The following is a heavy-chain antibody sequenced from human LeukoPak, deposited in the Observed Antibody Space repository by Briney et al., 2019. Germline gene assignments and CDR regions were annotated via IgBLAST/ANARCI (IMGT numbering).Heavy chain of an antibody. CDR2: IYSGGST. CDR1: GFTVSSNY. V-gene: IGHV3-53*01. D-gene: IGHD6-19*01. J-gene: IGHJ6*03. Sequence: GGSLRLSCAASGFTVSSNYMSWVRQAPGKGLEWVSFIYSGGSTYYADSVKGRFTISRDNSENTLYLQMNSLRAEDTAVYYCARDGTGYSSGWYLYMDVWGKGTTVTVSS. CDR3: ARDGTGYSSGWYLYMDV.